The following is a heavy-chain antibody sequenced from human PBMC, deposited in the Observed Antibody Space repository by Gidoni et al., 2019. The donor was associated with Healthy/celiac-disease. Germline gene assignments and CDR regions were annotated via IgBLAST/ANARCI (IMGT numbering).Heavy chain of an antibody. V-gene: IGHV3-23*01. J-gene: IGHJ6*02. CDR3: AKHLAARPDYALDV. CDR2: IRGSGDIT. Sequence: EVQLLESGGGLVQPGVSRSLSCAASGFTFRNYAMSWVRQAPGRGLEWVSGIRGSGDITYHADSVKGRFSISRDNSKNTLYLQMSSLRAEDTAVYYCAKHLAARPDYALDVWGQGTTVTVSS. CDR1: GFTFRNYA. D-gene: IGHD6-6*01.